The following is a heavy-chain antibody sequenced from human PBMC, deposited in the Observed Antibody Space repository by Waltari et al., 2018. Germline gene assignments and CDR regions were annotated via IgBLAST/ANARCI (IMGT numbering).Heavy chain of an antibody. J-gene: IGHJ3*02. CDR2: VDPEDGET. CDR3: ATARMATISPDAFDI. Sequence: EVQLVQSGAEVKKPGATVQIPCKASGYTFPDYYMHWVPPAPGEGLEWMGRVDPEDGETIDAEKFQGRVTITADTSTDTAYMELSSLRSEDTAVYYCATARMATISPDAFDIWGQGTMVTVSS. V-gene: IGHV1-69-2*01. D-gene: IGHD5-12*01. CDR1: GYTFPDYY.